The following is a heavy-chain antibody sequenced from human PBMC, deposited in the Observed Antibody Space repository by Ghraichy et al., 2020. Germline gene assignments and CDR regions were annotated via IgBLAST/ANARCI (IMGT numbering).Heavy chain of an antibody. CDR1: GGSLGGYY. V-gene: IGHV4-34*01. J-gene: IGHJ1*01. CDR2: SNGSGST. Sequence: ESLNISCAVHGGSLGGYYWSWIRQSPGKGLEWIGESNGSGSTNYNPTLKSRVSVSIDTSKNQLSLNLTSVTAADTAVYYCARWGRCSGATCACRWGQGTLFTVSS. CDR3: ARWGRCSGATCACR. D-gene: IGHD2-15*01.